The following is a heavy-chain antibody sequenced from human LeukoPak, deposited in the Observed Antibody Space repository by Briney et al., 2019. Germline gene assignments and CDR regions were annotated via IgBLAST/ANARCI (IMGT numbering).Heavy chain of an antibody. J-gene: IGHJ4*02. CDR1: GYTFTGYY. D-gene: IGHD2-21*02. V-gene: IGHV1-2*02. CDR3: ARVRGSIVVVTARASRYFDY. Sequence: ASVTVSCTASGYTFTGYYMHWVRQAPGQGLEWMGWINPNSGGTNYAQKFQGRVAMTRDTSISTAYMELSRLRSDDTAVYYCARVRGSIVVVTARASRYFDYWGQGTLVTVSS. CDR2: INPNSGGT.